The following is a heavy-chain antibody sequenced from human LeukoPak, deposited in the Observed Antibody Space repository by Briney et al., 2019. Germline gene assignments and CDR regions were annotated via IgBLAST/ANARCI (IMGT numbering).Heavy chain of an antibody. CDR2: ISGSGGST. Sequence: GGSLRLSCTASGFTFGDYAMSWFRQAPGKGLEWVSAISGSGGSTYYADSVKGRFTISRDNSKNTLYLQMNSLRAEDTAVYYCAKDSLGSSSKNWFDPWGQGTLVTVSS. J-gene: IGHJ5*02. V-gene: IGHV3-23*01. D-gene: IGHD6-13*01. CDR1: GFTFGDYA. CDR3: AKDSLGSSSKNWFDP.